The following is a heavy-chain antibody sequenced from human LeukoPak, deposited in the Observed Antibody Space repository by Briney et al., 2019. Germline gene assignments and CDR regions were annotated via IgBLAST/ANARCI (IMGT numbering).Heavy chain of an antibody. CDR1: GYTFTSYD. CDR2: FDPEDGET. CDR3: ATAARGGTGVYFDY. D-gene: IGHD1-26*01. Sequence: GASVKVSCKASGYTFTSYDINWVRQATGQGLEWMGGFDPEDGETIYAQKFQGRVTMTEDTSTDTAYMELSSLRSEDTAVYYCATAARGGTGVYFDYWGQGTLVTVSS. V-gene: IGHV1-24*01. J-gene: IGHJ4*02.